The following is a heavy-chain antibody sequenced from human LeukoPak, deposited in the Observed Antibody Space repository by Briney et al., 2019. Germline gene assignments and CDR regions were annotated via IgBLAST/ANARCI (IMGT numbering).Heavy chain of an antibody. Sequence: SVKVSCKASGGTFSSYAISWVRQAPGQGLEWMGGIIPIFGTANYAQKFQGRVTITADESTSTAYMELSSLRSGDTAVYCCATASYSGYDKPFDYWGQGTLVTVSS. CDR3: ATASYSGYDKPFDY. CDR1: GGTFSSYA. J-gene: IGHJ4*02. CDR2: IIPIFGTA. V-gene: IGHV1-69*01. D-gene: IGHD5-12*01.